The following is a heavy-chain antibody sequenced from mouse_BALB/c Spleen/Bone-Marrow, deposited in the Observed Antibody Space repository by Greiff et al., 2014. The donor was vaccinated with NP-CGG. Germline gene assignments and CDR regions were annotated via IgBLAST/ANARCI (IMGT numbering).Heavy chain of an antibody. J-gene: IGHJ1*01. CDR3: ARHESYGNYLYFDV. CDR2: FYPGSGSI. V-gene: IGHV1-62-2*01. Sequence: VQLQQSGAGLVKPGASVKLSCKASGYAFTEYIIHWVKQRSGQGLEWIGWFYPGSGSIKYNEKFKDKATLTADKSSSTVYMELSRLTSEDSAVYVCARHESYGNYLYFDVWGAGTTVTVSS. D-gene: IGHD2-10*02. CDR1: GYAFTEYI.